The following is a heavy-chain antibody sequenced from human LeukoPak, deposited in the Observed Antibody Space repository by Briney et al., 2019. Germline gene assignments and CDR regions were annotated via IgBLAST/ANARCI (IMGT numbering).Heavy chain of an antibody. V-gene: IGHV3-21*01. CDR1: GFTFSSYS. CDR3: AVELTKAVDY. CDR2: ISSSSSYI. D-gene: IGHD1-26*01. Sequence: NPGGSLRLSCAASGFTFSSYSMNWVRQVPGKGLEWVSSISSSSSYIYYADSVKGRFTISRDNAKNSLYLQMNSLRAEDTAVYYCAVELTKAVDYWGQGTLVPVSS. J-gene: IGHJ4*02.